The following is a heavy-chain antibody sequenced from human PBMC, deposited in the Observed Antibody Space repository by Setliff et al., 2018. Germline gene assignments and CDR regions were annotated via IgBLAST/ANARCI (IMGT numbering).Heavy chain of an antibody. CDR3: VRDLHWGFDY. V-gene: IGHV3-48*03. CDR1: RSTFSGDD. J-gene: IGHJ4*02. D-gene: IGHD7-27*01. Sequence: GGSLRLSCAGSRSTFSGDDMNWVRQAPGKGLEWISYINTGDDIIYYAPSVKGRFTISRDNVKNSLFLQMNSLRAEDTAVYYCVRDLHWGFDYWGLGTLVTVSS. CDR2: INTGDDII.